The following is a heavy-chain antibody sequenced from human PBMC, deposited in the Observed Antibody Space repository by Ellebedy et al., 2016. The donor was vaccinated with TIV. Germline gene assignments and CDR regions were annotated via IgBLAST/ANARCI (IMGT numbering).Heavy chain of an antibody. J-gene: IGHJ6*02. D-gene: IGHD2-15*01. CDR1: GFTFSSDA. CDR2: ISYDGSNK. CDR3: ASIGTRTNYYYYYGMDV. Sequence: GESLKISCAASGFTFSSDAMHWVRQAPGKGLEWVAVISYDGSNKYYADSVKGRFTISRDNAKNSLYLQMNSLRAEDTAVYYCASIGTRTNYYYYYGMDVWGQGTTVTVSS. V-gene: IGHV3-30-3*01.